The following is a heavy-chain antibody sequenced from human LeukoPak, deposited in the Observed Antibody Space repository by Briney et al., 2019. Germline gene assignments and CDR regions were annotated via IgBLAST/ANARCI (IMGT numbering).Heavy chain of an antibody. J-gene: IGHJ4*02. Sequence: PSETLSLTCTVSGGSMNAYYWTWLRQPPGKGLEGIGYIYYSGSTNYNPPRKSRLTISVDTSNNQFSLKLSSVTAADTAVYYCARPAYYHSSGYDYWGQGTLVTVSS. CDR2: IYYSGST. V-gene: IGHV4-59*08. D-gene: IGHD3-22*01. CDR3: ARPAYYHSSGYDY. CDR1: GGSMNAYY.